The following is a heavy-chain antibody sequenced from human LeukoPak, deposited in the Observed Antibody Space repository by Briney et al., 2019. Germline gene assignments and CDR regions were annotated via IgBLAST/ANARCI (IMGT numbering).Heavy chain of an antibody. CDR3: ARRRAEGGSNGHYNWFDP. V-gene: IGHV4-39*01. Sequence: SETLSLTCTVSGGSVSDSSFYWGWIRQPPGKGLEWIGSIHSSGNTNYAPSLNSRVTLSVDTSKNQFSLRLNSVTAADTAVYYCARRRAEGGSNGHYNWFDPWGQGTLVTVSS. CDR2: IHSSGNT. J-gene: IGHJ5*02. D-gene: IGHD6-13*01. CDR1: GGSVSDSSFY.